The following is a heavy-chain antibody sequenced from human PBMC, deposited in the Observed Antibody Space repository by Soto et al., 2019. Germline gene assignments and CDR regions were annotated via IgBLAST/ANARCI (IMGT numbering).Heavy chain of an antibody. Sequence: QVQLVQSGAEVKKPGASVKLSCKASGYTFTSYAIHWVRQAPGQRLECMGWNNTDNGNTKYSQKFQGRVTITRDTSASTAYMELSSLTSEDTAVYFCARAPSGYYFDNWGQGTLVTVSS. D-gene: IGHD3-10*01. V-gene: IGHV1-3*04. CDR3: ARAPSGYYFDN. CDR2: NNTDNGNT. J-gene: IGHJ4*02. CDR1: GYTFTSYA.